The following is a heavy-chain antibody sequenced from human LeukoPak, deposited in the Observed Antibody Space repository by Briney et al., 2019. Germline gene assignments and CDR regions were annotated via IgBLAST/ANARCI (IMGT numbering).Heavy chain of an antibody. J-gene: IGHJ3*02. V-gene: IGHV4-39*07. CDR2: IYYSGST. CDR1: GDSISSSDYY. D-gene: IGHD3-22*01. CDR3: ARDGNYYDGSSYYFSAFDI. Sequence: PSETLSLTCTVSGDSISSSDYYWGWIRQPPGKGLEWIGSIYYSGSTYYNPSLKSRVTISVDTSKNQFSLKLSSVTAADTAVYYCARDGNYYDGSSYYFSAFDIWGQGTMVTVSS.